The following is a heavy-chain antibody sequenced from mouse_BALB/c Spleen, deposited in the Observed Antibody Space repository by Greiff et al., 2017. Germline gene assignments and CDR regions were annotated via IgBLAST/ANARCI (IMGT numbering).Heavy chain of an antibody. J-gene: IGHJ4*01. CDR2: ISSGGGST. Sequence: DVHLVESGGGLVKPGGSLKLSCAASGFAFSSYDMSWVRQTPGKRLEWVAYISSGGGSTYYPDTVKGRFTISRDNAKNTLYLQMSSLKSEDTAMYYCARHGNYYAMDYWGQGTSVTVSS. V-gene: IGHV5-12-1*01. D-gene: IGHD1-1*01. CDR3: ARHGNYYAMDY. CDR1: GFAFSSYD.